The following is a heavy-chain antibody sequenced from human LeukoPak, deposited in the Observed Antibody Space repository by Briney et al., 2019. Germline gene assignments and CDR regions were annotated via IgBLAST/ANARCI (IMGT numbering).Heavy chain of an antibody. CDR3: ARDEVGYGDYVKDY. D-gene: IGHD4-17*01. J-gene: IGHJ4*02. V-gene: IGHV3-48*03. CDR1: GFTFNYYE. CDR2: ISSSGSTI. Sequence: GGSLRLSCATSGFTFNYYEMNWVRQAPGKGLEWVSYISSSGSTIYYADSVKGRFTISRDNAKNSLYLQMNSLRAEDTAVYYCARDEVGYGDYVKDYWGQGTLVTVSS.